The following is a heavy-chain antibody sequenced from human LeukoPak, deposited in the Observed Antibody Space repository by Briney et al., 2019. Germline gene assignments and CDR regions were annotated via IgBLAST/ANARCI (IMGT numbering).Heavy chain of an antibody. CDR3: ARVATMVRGSNGMDV. Sequence: SETLSLTCTVSGGSISSYYWSWIRQPPGKGLEWIGYIYYSGSTNYNPSLRSRATISVDTSKKQFSLNLSSVTAADTALYYCARVATMVRGSNGMDVWGKGTTVTVSS. V-gene: IGHV4-59*01. D-gene: IGHD3-10*01. CDR1: GGSISSYY. CDR2: IYYSGST. J-gene: IGHJ6*04.